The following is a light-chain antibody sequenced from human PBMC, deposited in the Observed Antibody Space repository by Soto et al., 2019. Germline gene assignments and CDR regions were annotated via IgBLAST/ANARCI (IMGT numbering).Light chain of an antibody. J-gene: IGKJ4*01. CDR3: QQYTSYPLT. CDR2: EAS. V-gene: IGKV1-5*03. Sequence: DIQMTQSPSTLSASVGDRVTITCRASQSINNRLAWYQQKPGKAPNLLIYEASSLEVGVPSRFSGSGSGTEFTLTISSLQPEDFASFYCQQYTSYPLTFGGGTKVEIK. CDR1: QSINNR.